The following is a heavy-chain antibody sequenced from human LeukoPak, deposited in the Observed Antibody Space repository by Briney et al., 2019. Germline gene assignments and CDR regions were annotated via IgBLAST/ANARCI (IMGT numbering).Heavy chain of an antibody. V-gene: IGHV3-21*01. CDR2: ISSGSSYI. Sequence: PGGSLRLSCAASGFTFSTYNMNWVRQAPGKGPEWVSSISSGSSYIYYVDSVKGRFTISRDNAKNSLFLQLNSLRAEDTAVYYCARGKTVAGDFDNWGQGTLVTVSS. J-gene: IGHJ4*02. CDR3: ARGKTVAGDFDN. D-gene: IGHD6-19*01. CDR1: GFTFSTYN.